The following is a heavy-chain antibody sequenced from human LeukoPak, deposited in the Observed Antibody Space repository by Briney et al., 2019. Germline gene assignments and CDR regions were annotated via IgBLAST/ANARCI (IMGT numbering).Heavy chain of an antibody. CDR3: AKGMSGSCYSGLHC. J-gene: IGHJ4*02. Sequence: GGSLRLSXAASGFTFSSSAMTWVRQAPGKGLEWVSVISGSGDSTFYADSVKGRFTISRDSSKNTVYLQMNSLRAGDTAIYYCAKGMSGSCYSGLHCWGQGTLVTVSS. D-gene: IGHD2-15*01. CDR2: ISGSGDST. V-gene: IGHV3-23*01. CDR1: GFTFSSSA.